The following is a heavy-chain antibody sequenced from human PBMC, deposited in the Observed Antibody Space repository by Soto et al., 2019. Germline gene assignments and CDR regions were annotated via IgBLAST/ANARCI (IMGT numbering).Heavy chain of an antibody. J-gene: IGHJ6*03. V-gene: IGHV4-59*08. CDR1: GGSISSYY. D-gene: IGHD2-21*01. Sequence: PSETLSLTCTVSGGSISSYYWSWIRQPPGKGLEWIGYIYYSGSTNYNPSLKSRVTISVDTSKNQFSLKLSSVTAADTAVYYCARSVVGDYYYYMDVWGKGTTVTVSS. CDR3: ARSVVGDYYYYMDV. CDR2: IYYSGST.